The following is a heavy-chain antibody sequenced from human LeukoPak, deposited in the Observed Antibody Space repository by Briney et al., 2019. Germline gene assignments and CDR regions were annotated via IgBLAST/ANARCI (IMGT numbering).Heavy chain of an antibody. CDR2: IYSGGST. CDR1: GFTVSSNY. CDR3: ARAPVVVPAAIPDY. J-gene: IGHJ4*02. Sequence: GGSLRLSCAASGFTVSSNYMSWVRQAPGKGLEWVSVIYSGGSTYYADSVKGRFTISRDNSKNTLYLQMNSLRAEDTAVYYCARAPVVVPAAIPDYWGQGTLVTVSS. D-gene: IGHD2-2*01. V-gene: IGHV3-53*01.